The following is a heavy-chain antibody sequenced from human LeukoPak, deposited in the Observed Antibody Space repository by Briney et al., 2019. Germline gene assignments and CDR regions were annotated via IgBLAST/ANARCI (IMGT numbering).Heavy chain of an antibody. CDR3: ATGRPGLSSTTDFGVVRYYMDV. CDR1: GGSISSSSYY. CDR2: IYYSGST. D-gene: IGHD3-3*01. J-gene: IGHJ6*03. Sequence: SETLSLTCTVSGGSISSSSYYWGWIRQPPGKGLEWFGRIYYSGSTYYNPSLKSRVTISVHTAKTQYSPKLSSVTAADTAVYYCATGRPGLSSTTDFGVVRYYMDVWGKGTTVTVSS. V-gene: IGHV4-39*01.